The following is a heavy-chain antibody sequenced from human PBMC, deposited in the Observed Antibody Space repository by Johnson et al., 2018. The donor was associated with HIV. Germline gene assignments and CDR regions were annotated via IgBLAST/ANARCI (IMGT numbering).Heavy chain of an antibody. CDR3: VRERQSGTMQLWLRVNDAFDI. Sequence: VRLVESGGGLVQPGGSLRLSCAASGFTFSSYWMHWVRQVPGKGLVWVSRINNDGSSTSYADSVQGRFTISRDNAKNTLYLQMNSLRAEDTAAFYCVRERQSGTMQLWLRVNDAFDIWGQGTMVTVSS. CDR1: GFTFSSYW. J-gene: IGHJ3*02. D-gene: IGHD5-18*01. V-gene: IGHV3-74*01. CDR2: INNDGSST.